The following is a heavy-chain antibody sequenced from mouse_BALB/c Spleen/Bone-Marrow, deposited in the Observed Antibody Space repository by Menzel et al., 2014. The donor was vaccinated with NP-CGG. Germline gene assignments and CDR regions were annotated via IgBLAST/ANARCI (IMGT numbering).Heavy chain of an antibody. V-gene: IGHV14-3*02. CDR1: GFNIKDTY. Sequence: VQLQQSGAELVKPGASVKLSCTASGFNIKDTYMHWVKRRPEQGLEWIGRIDPANGNTKYDPKLQGKATITADTSSNTAYLQLSSLTSEDTAVYCCASYDYGSSGFAYWGQGTLVTVSA. CDR2: IDPANGNT. D-gene: IGHD1-1*01. J-gene: IGHJ3*01. CDR3: ASYDYGSSGFAY.